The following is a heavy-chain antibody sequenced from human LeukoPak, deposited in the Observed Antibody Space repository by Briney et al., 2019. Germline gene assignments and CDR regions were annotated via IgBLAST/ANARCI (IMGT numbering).Heavy chain of an antibody. D-gene: IGHD2-2*01. J-gene: IGHJ5*02. CDR1: GYTFNAHG. V-gene: IGHV1-18*01. CDR3: ARSQCSGSTSCYWFFHFDP. Sequence: GASVKVSCKASGYTFNAHGITWVRQAPGQGLEWMAWISGNSGNTDYAEKFQGRVTLTTDTSTSTAYMELRSLRSDDTAVYYCARSQCSGSTSCYWFFHFDPWGQGTLVTVSS. CDR2: ISGNSGNT.